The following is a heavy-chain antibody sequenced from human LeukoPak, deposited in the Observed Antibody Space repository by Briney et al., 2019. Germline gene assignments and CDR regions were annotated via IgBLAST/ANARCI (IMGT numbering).Heavy chain of an antibody. Sequence: SETLSLTCTVSGGSISNNYWSWIRQPPGKGLEWIGYAYYSGHTNYNSSLKSRVTMSLDTSKSQFSLRLSSVTAADTAVYFCARHPFATPFDYWGPGTLVTVSS. CDR2: AYYSGHT. D-gene: IGHD2-15*01. V-gene: IGHV4-59*08. CDR3: ARHPFATPFDY. CDR1: GGSISNNY. J-gene: IGHJ4*02.